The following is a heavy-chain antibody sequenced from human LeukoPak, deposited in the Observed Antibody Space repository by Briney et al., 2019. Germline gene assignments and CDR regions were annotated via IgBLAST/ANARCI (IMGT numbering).Heavy chain of an antibody. CDR3: AKGAASRGYTYVAN. Sequence: QPGRSLRLSCAASGFTFDAMHWVRQAPGKGLEWVSGISWNSGSIGYADSVKGRFTISRDNSNNTLYLQMNSLRAEDTAVYYCAKGAASRGYTYVANWGQGTLVTVSS. V-gene: IGHV3-9*01. D-gene: IGHD5-18*01. CDR1: GFTFDA. J-gene: IGHJ4*02. CDR2: ISWNSGSI.